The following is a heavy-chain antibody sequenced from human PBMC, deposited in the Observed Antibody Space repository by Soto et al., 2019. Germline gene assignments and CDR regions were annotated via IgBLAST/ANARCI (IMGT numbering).Heavy chain of an antibody. CDR1: GFTFSTYW. J-gene: IGHJ4*02. CDR2: IKEDASEE. Sequence: EVQLVQSGGDLVQPGGSLRLSCVASGFTFSTYWMTWVRQAPGMGLEWVAGIKEDASEEVYVDSVKGRFSIARDNAKNSLYIQLNSLRAEATSVYYCATAISSPFSDFDYWGQGSLVTVSS. CDR3: ATAISSPFSDFDY. V-gene: IGHV3-7*01. D-gene: IGHD1-26*01.